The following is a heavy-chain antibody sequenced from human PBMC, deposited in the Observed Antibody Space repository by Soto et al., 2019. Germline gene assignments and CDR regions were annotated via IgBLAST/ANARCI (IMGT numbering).Heavy chain of an antibody. V-gene: IGHV3-74*01. CDR3: ASGFRYFDLRYYYYRMDV. D-gene: IGHD3-9*01. J-gene: IGHJ6*02. CDR2: INSDGSST. Sequence: LRLSCAASGFTFSSYWMHWVRQAPGKGLVWVSRINSDGSSTSYADSVKGRFTISRDNAKNTLYLQMNSLRAEDTAVYYCASGFRYFDLRYYYYRMDVWGQGTTVTVSS. CDR1: GFTFSSYW.